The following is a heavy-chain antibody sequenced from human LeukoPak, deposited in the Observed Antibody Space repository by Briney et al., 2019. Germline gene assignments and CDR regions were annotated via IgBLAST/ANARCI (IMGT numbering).Heavy chain of an antibody. CDR3: ARVGIKSIKASVDY. CDR2: ISSSSSYI. CDR1: GFTFSSYS. J-gene: IGHJ4*02. V-gene: IGHV3-21*01. D-gene: IGHD6-6*01. Sequence: PGGSLRLSSAASGFTFSSYSMNWVRQAPGKGLEWVSSISSSSSYIYYADSVKGRFTISRDNSKNTLDLQMNSLRVDDTAMYYCARVGIKSIKASVDYWGQGTLVTVSS.